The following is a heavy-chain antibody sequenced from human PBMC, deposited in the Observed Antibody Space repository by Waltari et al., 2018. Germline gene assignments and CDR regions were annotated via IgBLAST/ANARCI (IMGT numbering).Heavy chain of an antibody. CDR2: IEHIGIF. J-gene: IGHJ1*01. Sequence: QVQLQESGPGLVKPWETLSLNCAVSGYSISNGYYWAWIRQPPGKGLEWLGIIEHIGIFYYNPSLKSRVTISIDTSKNQFSLMLTSVTAADTAVYYCARHEGCGGTTCYETGFYQHWGQGTLVTVTS. V-gene: IGHV4-38-2*01. CDR1: GYSISNGYY. CDR3: ARHEGCGGTTCYETGFYQH. D-gene: IGHD2-21*01.